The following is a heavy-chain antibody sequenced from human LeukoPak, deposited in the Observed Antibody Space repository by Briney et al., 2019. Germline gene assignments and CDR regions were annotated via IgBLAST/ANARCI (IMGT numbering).Heavy chain of an antibody. D-gene: IGHD2-2*01. J-gene: IGHJ4*02. CDR3: AKDLTVVVPAACDY. CDR1: GFTFSNNA. Sequence: PGGSLRLSCAASGFTFSNNAMSWVRQAPGKGLEWVSAVNGSGVVTHYAASVRGRFTISRDNSKNTLYLQMNSLRAEDTAVYYCAKDLTVVVPAACDYWGQGTLVTVSS. V-gene: IGHV3-23*01. CDR2: VNGSGVVT.